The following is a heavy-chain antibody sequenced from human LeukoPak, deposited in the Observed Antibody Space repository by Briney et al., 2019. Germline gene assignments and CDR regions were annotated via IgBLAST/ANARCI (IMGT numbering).Heavy chain of an antibody. Sequence: ASVKVSCKASGYTFTGYYMFWVRQAPGQGLEWMGWINPNNGGTNYAQKFQGRVTMTSDTSISTGYMELSSLRSDDTAVYYCATSGEVRAVAGIFDYWGQGTLVTVSS. CDR1: GYTFTGYY. D-gene: IGHD6-19*01. CDR2: INPNNGGT. V-gene: IGHV1-2*02. CDR3: ATSGEVRAVAGIFDY. J-gene: IGHJ4*02.